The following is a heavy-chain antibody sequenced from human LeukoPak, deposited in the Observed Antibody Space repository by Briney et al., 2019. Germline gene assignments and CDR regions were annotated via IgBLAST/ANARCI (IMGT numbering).Heavy chain of an antibody. V-gene: IGHV1-3*01. D-gene: IGHD2-21*01. J-gene: IGHJ4*02. CDR2: IKAGNGDT. Sequence: GASVKVSCKASGYIFTKYVVHWVRQAPGQRPEWMGWIKAGNGDTKYSQNFQDRLTITRDTSASTVYMELSSLTSEDTALYYCARDDCGDTCYPGGYGGQGTLVTVSS. CDR3: ARDDCGDTCYPGGY. CDR1: GYIFTKYV.